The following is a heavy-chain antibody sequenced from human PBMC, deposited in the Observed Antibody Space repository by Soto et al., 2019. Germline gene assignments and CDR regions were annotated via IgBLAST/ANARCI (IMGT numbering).Heavy chain of an antibody. CDR2: INAGNGNT. V-gene: IGHV1-3*01. J-gene: IGHJ6*02. D-gene: IGHD1-7*01. CDR3: ARWKATGTTGGYYSGMDV. Sequence: QVQLVQSGAEVKKPGASVKVSCKASGYTFTSYAMHWVRQAPGQRLEWMGWINAGNGNTKYSQKFQGRVTITRDTSASTAYMELSSLRSEDTAVYYCARWKATGTTGGYYSGMDVWGQGTTVTVSS. CDR1: GYTFTSYA.